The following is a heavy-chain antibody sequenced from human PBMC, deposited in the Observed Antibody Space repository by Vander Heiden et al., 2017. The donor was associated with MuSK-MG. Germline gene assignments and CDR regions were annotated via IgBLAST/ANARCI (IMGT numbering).Heavy chain of an antibody. V-gene: IGHV1-24*01. CDR3: ANLHFGVVSSYFDY. CDR1: GYTLIELN. D-gene: IGHD3-3*01. Sequence: QVQLVHSGAEVKKPGASVKVSCKVSGYTLIELNMHWVRQAHGKGLEWMGGFDPEDGETIYAQKFRGRVTMTEDTSTDTAYMELSSLRSEDTAVYYCANLHFGVVSSYFDYWGQGTLVTVSS. CDR2: FDPEDGET. J-gene: IGHJ4*02.